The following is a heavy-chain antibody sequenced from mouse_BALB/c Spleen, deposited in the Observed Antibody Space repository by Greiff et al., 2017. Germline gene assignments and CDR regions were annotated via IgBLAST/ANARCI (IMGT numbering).Heavy chain of an antibody. CDR3: ARSGYKGSSTYWYFDD. Sequence: VQLHQSGAELVRPGSSVKISCKASGYAFSSYWMNWVKQRPGQGLEWIGQIYPGDGDTNYNGKFKGKATLTADKSSSTAYMQLSSLTSEDSAVYICARSGYKGSSTYWYFDDWGAGTTVTVSS. J-gene: IGHJ1*01. D-gene: IGHD1-1*01. CDR1: GYAFSSYW. CDR2: IYPGDGDT. V-gene: IGHV1-80*01.